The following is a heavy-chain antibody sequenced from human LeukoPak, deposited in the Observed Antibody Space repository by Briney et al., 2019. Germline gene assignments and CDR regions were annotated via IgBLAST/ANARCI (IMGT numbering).Heavy chain of an antibody. CDR2: IDPSSTYI. V-gene: IGHV3-21*01. CDR3: TRGSYGDYEY. CDR1: GFTFSGFW. Sequence: GGSLRLSCAASGFTFSGFWMHWVRQAPGKGLEWVSSIDPSSTYIYYADSVKGRFTISRDNAQNSLYLQMNSLRAEDTAVYYCTRGSYGDYEYWGQGTLVTVSS. J-gene: IGHJ4*02. D-gene: IGHD4-17*01.